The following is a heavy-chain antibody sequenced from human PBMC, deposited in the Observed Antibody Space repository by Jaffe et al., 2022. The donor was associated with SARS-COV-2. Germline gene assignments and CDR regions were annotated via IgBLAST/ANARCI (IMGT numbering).Heavy chain of an antibody. CDR3: ARDSGRGGSMDV. D-gene: IGHD5-12*01. V-gene: IGHV3-48*02. J-gene: IGHJ6*02. CDR1: GFVFSTYN. Sequence: EVQVVESGGGLVQPGGSLRLSCAASGFVFSTYNMKWVRQAPGKGLEWLSHIDTRSTTIYYADSVRGRFTISRDNGKNFLYLQMNSLRDEDTAVYYCARDSGRGGSMDVWGQGTTVTVSS. CDR2: IDTRSTTI.